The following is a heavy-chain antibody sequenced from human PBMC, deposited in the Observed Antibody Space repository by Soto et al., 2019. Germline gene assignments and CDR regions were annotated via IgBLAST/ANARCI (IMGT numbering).Heavy chain of an antibody. J-gene: IGHJ4*02. CDR3: VRAAKRYFDY. CDR1: GVTFNNFA. CDR2: IIPVLGPA. Sequence: QVQLVQSGDEVKKPGSSVKVSCKASGVTFNNFAISWVRQAPGQGLEWMGGIIPVLGPAFYAQKFEGSFTVTADRATSTGYLEVSSLRSEDTAVYFCVRAAKRYFDYWGQGTLVTVSS. V-gene: IGHV1-69*06.